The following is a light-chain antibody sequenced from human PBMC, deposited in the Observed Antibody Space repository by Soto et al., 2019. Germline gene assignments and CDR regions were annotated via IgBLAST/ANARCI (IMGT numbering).Light chain of an antibody. CDR2: GAS. CDR3: QQYNDWPPA. CDR1: QSVNSNY. Sequence: EIVLTQSPGTLSLSPGERATLSCRASQSVNSNYLAWYQQKPGQAPRLLFSGASSRATGIPDRFSGSGSGTVFTLTISRLEPEDFAIYYCQQYNDWPPAFGGGTKVEIK. V-gene: IGKV3-20*01. J-gene: IGKJ4*01.